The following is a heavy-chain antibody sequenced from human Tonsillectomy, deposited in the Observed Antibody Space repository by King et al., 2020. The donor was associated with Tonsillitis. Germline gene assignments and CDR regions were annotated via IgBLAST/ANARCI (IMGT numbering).Heavy chain of an antibody. CDR3: VLRVTVTAIFR. CDR1: GFTFSSYA. J-gene: IGHJ4*02. Sequence: VQLVESGGGLVQPGGSLRLSCSASGFTFSSYAMHWVRQAPGKGLEYVSAISSNGDSTYYADPVKGRFIISREDSKNTLYLQMRSLSAEDTAVYYCVLRVTVTAIFRWGQGTLVTVSS. CDR2: ISSNGDST. V-gene: IGHV3-64D*06. D-gene: IGHD5-18*01.